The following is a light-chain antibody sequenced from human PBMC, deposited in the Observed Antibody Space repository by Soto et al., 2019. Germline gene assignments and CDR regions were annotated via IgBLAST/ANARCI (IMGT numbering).Light chain of an antibody. CDR3: QHYNSYGT. CDR2: KAS. CDR1: QTISSW. V-gene: IGKV1-5*03. Sequence: DIQMTQSPSTLSGSVGDRVTITCRASQTISSWLVWYQQKPGKAPKLLIYKASTLKSGVPSRFSGSGSGTEFTLTISSLQPDDFATYYCQHYNSYGTFGQGTKVEIK. J-gene: IGKJ1*01.